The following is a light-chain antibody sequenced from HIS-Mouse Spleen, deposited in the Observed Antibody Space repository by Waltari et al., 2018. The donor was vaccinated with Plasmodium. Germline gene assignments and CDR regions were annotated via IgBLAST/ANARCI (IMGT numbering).Light chain of an antibody. V-gene: IGKV3-15*01. Sequence: EIVMTQSPATLSVSPGERATLSCRASPSVSSNLAWYQQKPGQAPRLLIYGASTRATGIPARFSGSGSGTEFTLTISSMQSEDFAVYYCQQYKNWPPYTFGQVTKLEIK. CDR1: PSVSSN. CDR3: QQYKNWPPYT. CDR2: GAS. J-gene: IGKJ2*01.